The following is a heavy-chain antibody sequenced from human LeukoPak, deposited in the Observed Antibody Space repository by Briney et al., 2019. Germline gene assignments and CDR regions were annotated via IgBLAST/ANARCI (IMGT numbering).Heavy chain of an antibody. V-gene: IGHV4-31*03. CDR2: IYYSGST. D-gene: IGHD1-26*01. Sequence: SQTLSLTCTVSGGSISSGGYYWSWIRQHPGKGLEWIGYIYYSGSTYYNPSLKSRVTISVDTSKNQFSLKLSSVTAADTAVYYCARLHPTKYYYYYGMDVWGQGTTVTVSS. CDR3: ARLHPTKYYYYYGMDV. CDR1: GGSISSGGYY. J-gene: IGHJ6*02.